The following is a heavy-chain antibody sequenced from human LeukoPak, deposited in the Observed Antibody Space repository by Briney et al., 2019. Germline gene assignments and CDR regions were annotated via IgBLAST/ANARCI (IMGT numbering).Heavy chain of an antibody. D-gene: IGHD2-21*02. J-gene: IGHJ6*02. CDR2: MNPNSGNT. Sequence: ASVKVSCKASGYTFTGYYMHWVRQATGQGLEWMGWMNPNSGNTGYAQKFQGRVTMTRNTSISTAYMELSSLRSEDTAVYYCARGPPYPFMVTYYYGMDVWGQGTTVTVSS. CDR3: ARGPPYPFMVTYYYGMDV. CDR1: GYTFTGYY. V-gene: IGHV1-8*02.